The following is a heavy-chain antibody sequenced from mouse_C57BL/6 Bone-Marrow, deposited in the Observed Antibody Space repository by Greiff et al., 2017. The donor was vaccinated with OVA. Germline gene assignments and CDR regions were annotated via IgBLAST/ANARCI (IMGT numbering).Heavy chain of an antibody. Sequence: EVQGVESGGGLVQPGGSMKLSCVASGFTFSNYWMNWVRQSPEKGLEWVAQIRLKSDNYATHYAESVKGRFTISRDDSKSSVYLQMNNLRAEDTGIYYCTGRLGDDYWGQGTTLTVSS. CDR3: TGRLGDDY. CDR1: GFTFSNYW. CDR2: IRLKSDNYAT. V-gene: IGHV6-3*01. J-gene: IGHJ2*01. D-gene: IGHD4-1*01.